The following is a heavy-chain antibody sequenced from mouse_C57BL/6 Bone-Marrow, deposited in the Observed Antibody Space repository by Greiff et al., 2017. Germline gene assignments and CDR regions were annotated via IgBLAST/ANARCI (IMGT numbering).Heavy chain of an antibody. CDR3: ERQEERYGRSPACAY. V-gene: IGHV1-62-2*01. D-gene: IGHD1-1*01. J-gene: IGHJ3*01. CDR2: FYPGSGSI. Sequence: VQGVESGAELVKPGASVKLSCKASGYTFTEYTIHWVKQRSGQGLEWIGWFYPGSGSIKYNEKFKDKATLTADKSSSTVYMDFSRLTSEDSAVYFCERQEERYGRSPACAYWGQGTLVTVSA. CDR1: GYTFTEYT.